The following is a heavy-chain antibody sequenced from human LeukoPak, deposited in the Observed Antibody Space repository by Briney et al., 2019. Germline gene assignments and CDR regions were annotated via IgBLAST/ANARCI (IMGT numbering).Heavy chain of an antibody. CDR3: ARGGFQYYDFFY. J-gene: IGHJ4*02. CDR1: GGTFSSYA. V-gene: IGHV1-69*13. D-gene: IGHD3-3*01. Sequence: ASVKVSCKASGGTFSSYAISWVRQAPGQGLEWMGGIIPIFGTANYAQKFQGRVTITADESTSTAYMELRSLRSDDTAVYYCARGGFQYYDFFYWGQGTLVTVSS. CDR2: IIPIFGTA.